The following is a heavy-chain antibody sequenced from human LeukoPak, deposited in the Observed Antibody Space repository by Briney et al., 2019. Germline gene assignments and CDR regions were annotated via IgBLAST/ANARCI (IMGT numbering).Heavy chain of an antibody. CDR2: IIPILGIA. CDR3: ARIAAAGIFSFDY. CDR1: GGTFSSYA. V-gene: IGHV1-69*04. J-gene: IGHJ4*02. Sequence: SVKVSCKASGGTFSSYAISWVRQAPGQGLEWMGRIIPILGIANYAQKFQGRVTITTDKSTSTAYMELSSLRSEDTAVYYCARIAAAGIFSFDYWGQGTLVTVSS. D-gene: IGHD6-13*01.